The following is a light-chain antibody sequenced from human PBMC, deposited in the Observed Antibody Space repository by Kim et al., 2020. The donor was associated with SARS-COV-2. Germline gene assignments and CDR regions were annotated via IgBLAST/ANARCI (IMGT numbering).Light chain of an antibody. Sequence: SVKLTCTLSSGHSSYAIAWHQQQPEKSPRYLMKLKSDGSHSKGDGIPDRFSGSSSGAERYLTISNLQSEDEADYYCQTWGTGIRVFGGGTQLTVL. CDR3: QTWGTGIRV. J-gene: IGLJ2*01. V-gene: IGLV4-69*01. CDR2: LKSDGSH. CDR1: SGHSSYA.